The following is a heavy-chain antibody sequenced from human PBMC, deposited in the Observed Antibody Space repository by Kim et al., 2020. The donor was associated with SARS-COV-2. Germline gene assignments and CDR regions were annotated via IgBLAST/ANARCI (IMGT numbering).Heavy chain of an antibody. J-gene: IGHJ4*02. V-gene: IGHV1-3*01. CDR2: NGNI. Sequence: NGNIKYSQKFQGRVTITRDTSAAYMELSSLTSEDTAVYYCARPIEGAPMGYWGQGTPVTVSS. D-gene: IGHD1-26*01. CDR3: ARPIEGAPMGY.